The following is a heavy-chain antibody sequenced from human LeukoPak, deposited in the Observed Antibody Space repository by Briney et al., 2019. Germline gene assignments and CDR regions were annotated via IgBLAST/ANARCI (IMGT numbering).Heavy chain of an antibody. Sequence: SETLYLTCAVSGYSISSGYYWGWIRQPPGKGLEWIGSSYHTGNTDYNPSLKSRVTVSVDTSKNQFSLTLSSVTAADTAVYYCARVAGGSSDYWGQGTLVTVSS. V-gene: IGHV4-38-2*01. D-gene: IGHD2-15*01. CDR2: SYHTGNT. CDR3: ARVAGGSSDY. J-gene: IGHJ4*02. CDR1: GYSISSGYY.